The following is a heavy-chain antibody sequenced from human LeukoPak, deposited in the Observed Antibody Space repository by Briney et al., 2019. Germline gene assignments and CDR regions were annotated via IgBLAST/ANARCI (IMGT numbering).Heavy chain of an antibody. V-gene: IGHV1-2*02. Sequence: GASVKVSCKASGYTFTGYYMHWVRQAPGQGLEWMGWINPNSGGTNYAQKLQGRVTMTTDTSTSTAYMELRSLRSDDTAVYYCARTGGAFYYFDYWGQGTLVTVSS. J-gene: IGHJ4*02. D-gene: IGHD1-14*01. CDR1: GYTFTGYY. CDR2: INPNSGGT. CDR3: ARTGGAFYYFDY.